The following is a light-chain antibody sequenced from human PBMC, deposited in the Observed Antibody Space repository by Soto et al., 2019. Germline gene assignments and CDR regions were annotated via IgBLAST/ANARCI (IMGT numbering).Light chain of an antibody. CDR2: EVS. Sequence: QSVLTQPASVSGSPGQSITISCTGTSSDVGSYNLVSWYQQHPGKVPKIMIYEVSKRPSGAPNRFSGSKSGNTASLTISGLQAEDEADYYCCSYAGSSTWVFGTGTKVTVL. CDR1: SSDVGSYNL. V-gene: IGLV2-23*02. J-gene: IGLJ1*01. CDR3: CSYAGSSTWV.